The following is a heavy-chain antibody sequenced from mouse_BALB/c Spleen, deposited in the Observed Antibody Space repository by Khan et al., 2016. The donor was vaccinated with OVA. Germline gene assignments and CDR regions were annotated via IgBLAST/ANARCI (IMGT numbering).Heavy chain of an antibody. V-gene: IGHV1-7*01. J-gene: IGHJ3*01. D-gene: IGHD1-1*01. CDR1: GYAFTTYW. CDR2: INPSTGYI. Sequence: QVQLKQSGAELAKPGSSVKMSCVASGYAFTTYWMHWIKQRPGQGQEWIGYINPSTGYIEYNQKFKDKATLTTDASSSTAYLQLSSLTSEDSAVYCCTGRGLFDFFVYWGQGTQVTVSA. CDR3: TGRGLFDFFVY.